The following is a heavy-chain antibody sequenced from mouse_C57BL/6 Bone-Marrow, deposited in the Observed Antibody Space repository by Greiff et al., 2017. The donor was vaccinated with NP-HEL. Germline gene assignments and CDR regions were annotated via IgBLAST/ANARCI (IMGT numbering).Heavy chain of an antibody. J-gene: IGHJ3*01. D-gene: IGHD1-1*01. Sequence: VQLQQSGAELARPGASVKLSCKASGYTFTSYGISWVKQRTGQGLEWIGEIYPRSGNTYYNEKFKGKATLTADKSSRTAYMELRSLTSEDSAVYFGARGAYYGSSYRFAYGGQGTLVTVAA. CDR3: ARGAYYGSSYRFAY. V-gene: IGHV1-81*01. CDR1: GYTFTSYG. CDR2: IYPRSGNT.